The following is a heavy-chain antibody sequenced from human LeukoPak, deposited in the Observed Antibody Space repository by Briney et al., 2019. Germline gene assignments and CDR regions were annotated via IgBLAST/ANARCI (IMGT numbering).Heavy chain of an antibody. D-gene: IGHD6-19*01. CDR1: GYTFTCYY. CDR2: INPNSGGT. CDR3: AREAVAGTSDFDY. V-gene: IGHV1-2*04. Sequence: GASVKVSCKASGYTFTCYYMHWVRQAPGQGLEWMGWINPNSGGTNYAQKFQGWVTMTRDTSISTAYMELSRLRSDDTAVYYCAREAVAGTSDFDYWGQGTLVTVSS. J-gene: IGHJ4*02.